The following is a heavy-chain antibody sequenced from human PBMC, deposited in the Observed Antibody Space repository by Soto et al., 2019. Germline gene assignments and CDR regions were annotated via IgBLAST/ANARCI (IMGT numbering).Heavy chain of an antibody. CDR3: ARDRATIYDFWSGYSDAFDI. J-gene: IGHJ3*02. D-gene: IGHD3-3*01. CDR1: GYTFTSYG. Sequence: ASVKVSCKASGYTFTSYGISWVRQAPGQGLEWMGWISAYNGNTNYAQKLQGRVTMTTDTSTSTAYMELRSLRSDDTAVYYCARDRATIYDFWSGYSDAFDISGQDTMVTVSS. CDR2: ISAYNGNT. V-gene: IGHV1-18*01.